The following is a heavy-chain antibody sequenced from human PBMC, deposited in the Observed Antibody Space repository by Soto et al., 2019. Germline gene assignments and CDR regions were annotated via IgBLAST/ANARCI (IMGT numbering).Heavy chain of an antibody. V-gene: IGHV1-18*01. CDR2: ISAYNGNT. Sequence: ASVKVSCKAPGYTFTSYGISWVRQAPGQGLEWMGWISAYNGNTNYAQKLQGRVTMTTDTSTSTAYMELRSLRSDDTAVYYCAREGLRSGPLYGMDVWGQGTTVTVSS. D-gene: IGHD3-3*01. J-gene: IGHJ6*02. CDR3: AREGLRSGPLYGMDV. CDR1: GYTFTSYG.